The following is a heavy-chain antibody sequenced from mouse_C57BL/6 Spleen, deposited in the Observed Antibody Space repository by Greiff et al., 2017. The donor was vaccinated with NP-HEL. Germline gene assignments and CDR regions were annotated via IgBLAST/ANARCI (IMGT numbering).Heavy chain of an antibody. J-gene: IGHJ4*01. CDR2: INPNNGGT. CDR3: ARITTVVASAMDY. CDR1: GYTFTDYY. Sequence: VQLKQSGPELVKPGASVKISCKASGYTFTDYYMNWVKQSHGKSLEWIGDINPNNGGTSYNQKFKGKATLTVDKSSSTAYMELRSLTSEDAAVYYCARITTVVASAMDYWGQGTSVTVSS. D-gene: IGHD1-1*01. V-gene: IGHV1-26*01.